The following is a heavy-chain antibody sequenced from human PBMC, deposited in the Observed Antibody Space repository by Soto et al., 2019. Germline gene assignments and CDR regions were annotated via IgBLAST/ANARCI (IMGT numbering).Heavy chain of an antibody. J-gene: IGHJ4*02. CDR3: ARHWIAGSSIG. CDR1: GDSISSSGQY. D-gene: IGHD2-21*01. V-gene: IGHV4-39*01. Sequence: PSQTLSLTCSVSGDSISSSGQYWDLIRQPPGKGLEWIGSIYYSGTSYYNPTLKSRVTIFVDTSKNQLSLQLRAVTAADTAAYYCARHWIAGSSIGWGKRTLITVSS. CDR2: IYYSGTS.